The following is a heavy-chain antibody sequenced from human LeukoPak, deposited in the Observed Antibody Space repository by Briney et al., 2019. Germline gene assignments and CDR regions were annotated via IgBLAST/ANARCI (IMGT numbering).Heavy chain of an antibody. V-gene: IGHV3-23*01. CDR3: ARGFYDSSGYFPD. CDR1: GFTFSSYG. Sequence: GGSLRLSCAASGFTFSSYGMSWVRQAPGKGLEWVSAISNSGGSTPYADSVKGRFNISRDNSKNTLYLQMNSLRAEDTAVYYCARGFYDSSGYFPDWGQGTLVTVSS. J-gene: IGHJ4*02. D-gene: IGHD3-22*01. CDR2: ISNSGGST.